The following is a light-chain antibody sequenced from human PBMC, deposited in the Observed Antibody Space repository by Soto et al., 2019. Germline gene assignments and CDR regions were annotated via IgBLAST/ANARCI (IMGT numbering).Light chain of an antibody. CDR1: QSVSSN. V-gene: IGKV3-15*01. J-gene: IGKJ1*01. Sequence: EIVMTQSPATLSVSPGERATLSCRASQSVSSNLAWYQQKPGQAPRLLIYGASTRATDIPARFSGSGSGTEFTLTISSLQSEDFAVYYCLHYNNWPLFGQGTKVEI. CDR2: GAS. CDR3: LHYNNWPL.